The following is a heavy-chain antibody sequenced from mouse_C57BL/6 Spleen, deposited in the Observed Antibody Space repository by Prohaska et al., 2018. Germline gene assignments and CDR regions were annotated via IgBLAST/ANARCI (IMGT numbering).Heavy chain of an antibody. Sequence: EVKLEESGGGLVQPGGSMKLSCVASGFTFSNYWMNWVRQSPEKGLEWVAQIRLKSDNFATHYAESVKGRFTISRDDSKSSVYLQMNNLRAEDTVIYYCTDPTGDAMDYWGQGTSVTVSS. J-gene: IGHJ4*01. CDR2: IRLKSDNFAT. V-gene: IGHV6-3*01. CDR3: TDPTGDAMDY. D-gene: IGHD4-1*01. CDR1: GFTFSNYW.